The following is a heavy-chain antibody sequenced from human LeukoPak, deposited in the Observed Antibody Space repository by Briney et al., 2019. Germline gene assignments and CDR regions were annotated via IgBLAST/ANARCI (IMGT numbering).Heavy chain of an antibody. CDR1: GFTFSNAW. D-gene: IGHD5-24*01. V-gene: IGHV3-15*01. CDR2: IKSETDGGTT. CDR3: TTRQRWLQFIKDY. J-gene: IGHJ4*02. Sequence: GGSLRLSCAASGFTFSNAWMSWVRQAPGKGLEWVGRIKSETDGGTTDYAAPVKGRFTISRDDSKNTLYLQMNSLKTEDTAVYYCTTRQRWLQFIKDYWGQGTLVTVSS.